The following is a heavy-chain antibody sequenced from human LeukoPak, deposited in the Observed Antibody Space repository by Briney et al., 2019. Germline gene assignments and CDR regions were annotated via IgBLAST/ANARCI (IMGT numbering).Heavy chain of an antibody. CDR1: GGSFSGYY. Sequence: SETLSLTCAVYGGSFSGYYWSWIRQPPGKGLEWIGEINHSGSTNYNPSLKSRVTISVDTSKNQFSLKLSSVTAADTAVYYCARDEDTAIRYWGQGTLVTVSS. CDR3: ARDEDTAIRY. CDR2: INHSGST. V-gene: IGHV4-34*01. D-gene: IGHD5-18*01. J-gene: IGHJ4*02.